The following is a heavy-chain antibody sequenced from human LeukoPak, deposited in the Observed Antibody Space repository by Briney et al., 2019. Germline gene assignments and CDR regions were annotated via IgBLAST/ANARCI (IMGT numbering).Heavy chain of an antibody. CDR1: GLSFTSYS. Sequence: GGSLRLSCAASGLSFTSYSMTWVRQAPGKGLEWVSSITSGGTYMYYADSLKGRFTISRDNAKNSLYLQMNSLRVEDTAVYYCAREGGSKNWFDPWGQGTLVTVSS. J-gene: IGHJ5*02. V-gene: IGHV3-21*01. D-gene: IGHD1-26*01. CDR2: ITSGGTYM. CDR3: AREGGSKNWFDP.